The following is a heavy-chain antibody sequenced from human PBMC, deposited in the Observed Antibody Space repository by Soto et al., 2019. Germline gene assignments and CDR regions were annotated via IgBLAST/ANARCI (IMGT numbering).Heavy chain of an antibody. CDR3: ARVAPRISAAGALDP. J-gene: IGHJ5*02. V-gene: IGHV1-3*01. CDR1: GYTFTSYA. D-gene: IGHD6-13*01. Sequence: QVQLVQSGAEVKKPGASVKVSCKASGYTFTSYAMNWVRQAPGQRLEWMGWINAGNGNTKSSQKFQGRVTITRDTAASTAYMELSSLSSEDTAVYYCARVAPRISAAGALDPWGQGTLVTVSS. CDR2: INAGNGNT.